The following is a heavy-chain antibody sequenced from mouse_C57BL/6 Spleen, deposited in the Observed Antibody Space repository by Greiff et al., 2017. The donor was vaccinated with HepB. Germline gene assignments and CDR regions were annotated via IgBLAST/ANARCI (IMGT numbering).Heavy chain of an antibody. CDR3: ARGDSNYVFFLDY. V-gene: IGHV1-22*01. J-gene: IGHJ2*01. Sequence: EVQLQQSGPELVKPGASVKMSCKASGYTFTDYNMNWVKQSHGKSLEWIGYINPKNGGTSYNGKFKGKATLTVNKSSSTAYMELRSLTSEDSAVYYCARGDSNYVFFLDYWGQGTTLTVSS. CDR2: INPKNGGT. D-gene: IGHD2-5*01. CDR1: GYTFTDYN.